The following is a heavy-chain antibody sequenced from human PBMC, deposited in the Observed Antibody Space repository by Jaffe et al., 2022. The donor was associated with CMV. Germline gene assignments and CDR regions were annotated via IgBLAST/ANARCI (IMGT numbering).Heavy chain of an antibody. V-gene: IGHV1-18*01. CDR3: ARQGRALYSGSTPDY. J-gene: IGHJ4*02. Sequence: QVQLVQSGVEVKKPGASVKVSCKASGYTFTNYGISWVRQAPGQGLEWMGWISAYNGNTNYTQKFQGRVTMTTDTSTSTAYMELRSLRSDDTAVYYCARQGRALYSGSTPDYWGQGTLVTVSS. D-gene: IGHD1-26*01. CDR1: GYTFTNYG. CDR2: ISAYNGNT.